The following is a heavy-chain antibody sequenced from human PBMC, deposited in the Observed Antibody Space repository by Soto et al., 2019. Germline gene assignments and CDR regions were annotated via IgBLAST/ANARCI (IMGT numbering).Heavy chain of an antibody. CDR2: IYYSGNT. V-gene: IGHV4-30-4*01. J-gene: IGHJ4*02. CDR1: AGSINSGNYF. D-gene: IGHD3-9*01. Sequence: QVQLQESVPGLVKPSQTLSLTCTVSAGSINSGNYFWSWIRQPPGKGLEWVGYIYYSGNTYYNPSLKSRGTISVDTSKNQFSLKLRSATAADTAVYFCARVLGDDLLTVYSDVDTALGIFDFWGRGTLVTVSS. CDR3: ARVLGDDLLTVYSDVDTALGIFDF.